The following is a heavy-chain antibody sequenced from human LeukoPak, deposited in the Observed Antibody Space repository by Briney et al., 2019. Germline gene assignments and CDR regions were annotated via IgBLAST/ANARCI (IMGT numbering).Heavy chain of an antibody. V-gene: IGHV1-69*13. J-gene: IGHJ6*03. CDR2: IVPFFGTS. Sequence: SVKVSCKASGGTFSTFAIHWVRQAPGQGLEWMGGIVPFFGTSSSAQKFQGRVTITSDESTSTAYMELSGLRSEDTAVYYCARSDITGTPSSDSCYFYYMDVWGKGTAVTVSS. D-gene: IGHD1-7*01. CDR1: GGTFSTFA. CDR3: ARSDITGTPSSDSCYFYYMDV.